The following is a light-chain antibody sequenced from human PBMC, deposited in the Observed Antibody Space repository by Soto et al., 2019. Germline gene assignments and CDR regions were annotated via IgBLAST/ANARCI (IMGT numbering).Light chain of an antibody. V-gene: IGKV1-39*01. Sequence: DIQMTQSASSLSASVGDRVTITCRASQSISSYLNWYQQKPGKAPKLLIYAASSLQSGVPSRFSGSGSGTDFTLTISSLQHEDFATYYCQQSYSTMWTFGQGTKVDIK. CDR2: AAS. CDR1: QSISSY. CDR3: QQSYSTMWT. J-gene: IGKJ1*01.